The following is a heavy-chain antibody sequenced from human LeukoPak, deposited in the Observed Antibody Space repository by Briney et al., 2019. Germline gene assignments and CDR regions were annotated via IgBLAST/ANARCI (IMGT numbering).Heavy chain of an antibody. CDR2: INPSGGST. Sequence: ASVKVSCKASGYTFTSYYMHWVRQAPGQGLEWMRIINPSGGSTSYAQKFQGRVTMTRDTSTSTVYMELSSLRSGDTAVYYCARANYYYDSSGYLDYWGQGTLVTVSS. CDR1: GYTFTSYY. CDR3: ARANYYYDSSGYLDY. D-gene: IGHD3-22*01. V-gene: IGHV1-46*03. J-gene: IGHJ4*02.